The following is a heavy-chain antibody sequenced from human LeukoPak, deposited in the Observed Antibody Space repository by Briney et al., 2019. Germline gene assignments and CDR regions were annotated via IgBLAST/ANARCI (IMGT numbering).Heavy chain of an antibody. CDR2: ISAYNGNT. D-gene: IGHD2-2*01. CDR3: ARVGAYCTRTSCLDY. J-gene: IGHJ4*02. CDR1: GYTFTSYG. Sequence: ASVKVSCKASGYTFTSYGISWVRQAPGQGLEWMGWISAYNGNTEYAKRLQGRVTMTTDTSTSTAYMELRSLRSDDTAVYYCARVGAYCTRTSCLDYWGQGTLVTVSS. V-gene: IGHV1-18*01.